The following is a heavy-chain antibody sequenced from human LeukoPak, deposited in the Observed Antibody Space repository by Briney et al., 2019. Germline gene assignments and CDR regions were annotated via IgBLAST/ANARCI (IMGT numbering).Heavy chain of an antibody. V-gene: IGHV1-58*01. CDR1: GFTFTSSA. CDR2: IVVGSGNT. Sequence: ASVKVSCTASGFTFTSSAVQWVRQARGQRLEWIGWIVVGSGNTNYAQKFQERVTITRDMSTSTAYMELSSLRSEDTAVYYCAAEQWLAYDAFDIWGQGTMVTVSS. D-gene: IGHD6-19*01. CDR3: AAEQWLAYDAFDI. J-gene: IGHJ3*02.